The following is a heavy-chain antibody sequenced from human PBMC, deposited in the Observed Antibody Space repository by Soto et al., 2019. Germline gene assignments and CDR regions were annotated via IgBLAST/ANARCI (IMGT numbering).Heavy chain of an antibody. CDR3: ASVLGLYSNWHYY. CDR1: GFTFSSYA. CDR2: ISYDGSNK. V-gene: IGHV3-30-3*01. J-gene: IGHJ4*02. D-gene: IGHD4-4*01. Sequence: QVQLVESGGGVVQPGRSLRLSCAASGFTFSSYAMHWVRQAPGKGLEWVAVISYDGSNKYYADSVKGRFTISRDNSKNPLDLQINSLSAEDTAVYYCASVLGLYSNWHYYWGQGTLVTVSS.